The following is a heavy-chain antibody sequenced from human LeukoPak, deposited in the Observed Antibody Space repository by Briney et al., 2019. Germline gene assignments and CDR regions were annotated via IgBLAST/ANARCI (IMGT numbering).Heavy chain of an antibody. Sequence: SETLSLTCSVSDGSINSYYWNWIRRPPGKGLEWIGYIYCNGNTNYSPSLKSRVTMSVDTSKNLFSLKVSSVTAADTAVYYCARGRSNYYGMDVWGQGTTVTVSS. CDR1: DGSINSYY. V-gene: IGHV4-59*01. CDR2: IYCNGNT. J-gene: IGHJ6*02. CDR3: ARGRSNYYGMDV. D-gene: IGHD1-26*01.